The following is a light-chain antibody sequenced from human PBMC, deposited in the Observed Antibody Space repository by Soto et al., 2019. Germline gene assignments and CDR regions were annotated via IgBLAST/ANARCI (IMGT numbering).Light chain of an antibody. CDR3: QSCVSSLRGAYV. CDR1: SSNIGAGYD. CDR2: NNN. Sequence: QSVLTQPPSVSGAPGQRVTISCTGSSSNIGAGYDVHWYQRLPGTAPKVLIYNNNNRPSGVPDRFSGSKSGTSASLAITGLQGEDEDDYYCQSCVSSLRGAYVFGTGTKVTVL. V-gene: IGLV1-40*01. J-gene: IGLJ1*01.